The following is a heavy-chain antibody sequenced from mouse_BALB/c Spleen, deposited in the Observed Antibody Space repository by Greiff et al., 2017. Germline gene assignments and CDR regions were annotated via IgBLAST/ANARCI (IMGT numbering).Heavy chain of an antibody. CDR1: GFTFSSFG. CDR2: ISSGSSTI. CDR3: ARSGLLYYFDY. J-gene: IGHJ2*01. V-gene: IGHV5-17*02. Sequence: EVQRVESGGGLVQPGGSRKLSCAASGFTFSSFGMHWVRQAPEKGLEWVAYISSGSSTIYYADTVKGRFTISRDNPKNTLFLQMTSLRSEDTAMYYCARSGLLYYFDYWGQGTTLTVSS. D-gene: IGHD1-1*01.